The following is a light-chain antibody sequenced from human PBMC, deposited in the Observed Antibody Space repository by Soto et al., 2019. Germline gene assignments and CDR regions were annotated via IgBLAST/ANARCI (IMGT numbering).Light chain of an antibody. CDR2: AAS. J-gene: IGKJ4*01. V-gene: IGKV1-39*01. CDR3: QQSYDSPLT. CDR1: QSINKY. Sequence: DIQMTQSPSSLSASVGDRVTITCRASQSINKYLNWYRQKPGKAPELLIYAASSLQNGVPSTFSGSGSGTDFTLTISSLQPVDFATYYCQQSYDSPLTFGGGTKVEIK.